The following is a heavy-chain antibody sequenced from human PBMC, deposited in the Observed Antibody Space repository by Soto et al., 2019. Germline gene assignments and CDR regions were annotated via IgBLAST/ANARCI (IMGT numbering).Heavy chain of an antibody. J-gene: IGHJ2*01. CDR3: AKDGYGGNSGWYFDL. Sequence: PGGSLRLSCAASGFTFDDYTMPWVRQAPGKGLEWVSLISWDGGSTYYADSVKGRFTISRDNSKNSLYLQMNSLRTEDTALYYCAKDGYGGNSGWYFDLWGRGTLVTVSS. V-gene: IGHV3-43*01. CDR2: ISWDGGST. CDR1: GFTFDDYT. D-gene: IGHD2-21*02.